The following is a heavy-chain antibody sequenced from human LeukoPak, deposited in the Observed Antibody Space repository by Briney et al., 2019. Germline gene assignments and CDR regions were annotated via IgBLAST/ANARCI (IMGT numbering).Heavy chain of an antibody. CDR2: ISYIGST. V-gene: IGHV4-59*11. CDR1: DDSFSSHY. J-gene: IGHJ3*02. Sequence: PSETLSLTCAVSDDSFSSHYWTWIRQPPGKGLEWIGYISYIGSTNYNPSLKSRVTISIDTSKNQFSLKLSSVTAADTAVYYCARDLVTVTKGFDIWGQGTMVSVST. CDR3: ARDLVTVTKGFDI. D-gene: IGHD4-17*01.